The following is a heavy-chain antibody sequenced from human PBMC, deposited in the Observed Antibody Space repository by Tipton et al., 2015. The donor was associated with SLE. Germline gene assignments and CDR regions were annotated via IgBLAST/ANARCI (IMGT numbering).Heavy chain of an antibody. CDR1: RGSFSDSW. Sequence: TLSLTCAADRGSFSDSWWSWIRQPPGRGLEWIGEFTRSGGTNYNQSLRSRVSISADSSKNQFSLNLKSMTAADTAVYYCARHEYDFLDWGQGTLVTVSA. V-gene: IGHV4-34*01. D-gene: IGHD3-3*01. CDR2: FTRSGGT. J-gene: IGHJ4*02. CDR3: ARHEYDFLD.